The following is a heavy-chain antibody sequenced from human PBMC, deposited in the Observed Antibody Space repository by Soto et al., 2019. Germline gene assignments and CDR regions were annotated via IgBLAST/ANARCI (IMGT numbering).Heavy chain of an antibody. CDR3: AKDKYCSGGSCYRKTPKYYFDY. V-gene: IGHV1-2*04. CDR1: GYTFTGYY. D-gene: IGHD2-15*01. J-gene: IGHJ4*02. Sequence: GASVKVSCKAPGYTFTGYYMHWVRQAPGQGLEWMGWINPNSGGTNYAQKFQGWVTMTRDTSISTAYMELSRLRSDDTAVYYCAKDKYCSGGSCYRKTPKYYFDYWGQGTLVTVSS. CDR2: INPNSGGT.